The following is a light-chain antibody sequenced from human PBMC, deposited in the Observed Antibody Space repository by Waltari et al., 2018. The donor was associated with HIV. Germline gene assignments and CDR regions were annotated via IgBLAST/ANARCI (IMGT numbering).Light chain of an antibody. J-gene: IGLJ3*02. V-gene: IGLV1-47*01. CDR2: RNN. CDR1: TSNIGSNF. Sequence: QSVLTQSSSASGTPGQRVTISCSGSTSNIGSNFVSWYQQPPGTAPNLLIYRNNQRPSGVPDRFSGSKSGTSASLAISGLRSEDEADYYFAAWDDSLEGIWVLGGGTKLTVL. CDR3: AAWDDSLEGIWV.